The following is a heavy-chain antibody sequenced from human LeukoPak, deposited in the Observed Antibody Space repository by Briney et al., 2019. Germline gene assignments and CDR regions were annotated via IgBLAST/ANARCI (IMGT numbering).Heavy chain of an antibody. D-gene: IGHD3-10*01. CDR1: GGSFSGYY. J-gene: IGHJ4*02. V-gene: IGHV4-34*01. CDR3: ARGPGVSLGITMVRGVIKRKKKFDY. CDR2: INHSGST. Sequence: SSETLSLTCAVYGGSFSGYYWSWIRQPPGKGLEWIGEINHSGSTNYNPSLKSRVTISVDTSKNQFSLKLSSVTAADTAVYYCARGPGVSLGITMVRGVIKRKKKFDYWGQGTLVTVSS.